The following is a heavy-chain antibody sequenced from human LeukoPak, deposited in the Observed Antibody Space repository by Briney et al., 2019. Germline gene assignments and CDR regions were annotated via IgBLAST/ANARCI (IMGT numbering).Heavy chain of an antibody. J-gene: IGHJ4*02. V-gene: IGHV3-7*01. CDR2: IKQDGSEK. D-gene: IGHD3-10*01. CDR3: AREGVGMVRGVVDY. Sequence: PGGSLRFSCAASGFTFSSYWMSWVRQAPGKGLEWVANIKQDGSEKYYVDSVKGRFTISRDNAKNSLYLQMNSLRAEDTAVYYCAREGVGMVRGVVDYWGQGTLVTVSS. CDR1: GFTFSSYW.